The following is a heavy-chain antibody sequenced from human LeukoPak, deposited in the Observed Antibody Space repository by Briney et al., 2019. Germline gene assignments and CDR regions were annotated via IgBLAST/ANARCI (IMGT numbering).Heavy chain of an antibody. CDR1: GIILSSYW. V-gene: IGHV3-7*01. CDR2: IKQDGSEK. D-gene: IGHD3/OR15-3a*01. CDR3: ARQTGSGLFILP. Sequence: GGSLTLSCAASGIILSSYWMSWVRQAPGKGLEWVANIKQDGSEKWYVDSVKGRFTISRDNAKNSLYLQMNSLRVEDTAVYYCARQTGSGLFILPGGQGTLVTVSS. J-gene: IGHJ4*02.